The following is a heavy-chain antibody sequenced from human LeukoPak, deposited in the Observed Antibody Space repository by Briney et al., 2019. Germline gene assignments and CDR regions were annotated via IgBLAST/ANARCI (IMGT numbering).Heavy chain of an antibody. CDR2: ISYDGSNK. CDR3: VYYSNYGNWFDP. D-gene: IGHD4-11*01. CDR1: GFTFSSYG. Sequence: GGSLRLSCAASGFTFSSYGMHWVRQAPGKGLEWVAVISYDGSNKYYADSVKGRFTISRDNSKNTLYLQMNSLRAEDTAVYYCVYYSNYGNWFDPWGQGTLVTVSS. J-gene: IGHJ5*02. V-gene: IGHV3-30*03.